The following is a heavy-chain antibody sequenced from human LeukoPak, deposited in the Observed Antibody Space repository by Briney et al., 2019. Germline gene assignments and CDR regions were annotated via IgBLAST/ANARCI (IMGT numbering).Heavy chain of an antibody. V-gene: IGHV3-74*01. CDR1: GFTFSNYW. CDR3: ARELRGDNYGYFDY. D-gene: IGHD5-18*01. J-gene: IGHJ4*02. Sequence: GGSLRLSCAASGFTFSNYWMHWVRQAPGKGLVWVSRINTDGSSTDYADSVKGRFTISRDNAKNTLYLQMNSLRAEDTAVYYCARELRGDNYGYFDYWGQGTLVTVSS. CDR2: INTDGSST.